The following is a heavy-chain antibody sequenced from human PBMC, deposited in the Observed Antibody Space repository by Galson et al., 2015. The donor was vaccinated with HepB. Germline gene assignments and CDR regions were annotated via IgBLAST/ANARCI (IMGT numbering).Heavy chain of an antibody. D-gene: IGHD1-1*01. CDR2: ISAYSGNT. V-gene: IGHV1-18*01. Sequence: SVKVSCKASGYTFTSFGITWVRQAPGQGLEWVGWISAYSGNTNYAQNLQGRVTMTTDTSTSTAYMELRSLRADDTAVYYCARMKVAGNCDPGPCFYYYYMYVWGKGTTVTVSS. CDR3: ARMKVAGNCDPGPCFYYYYMYV. J-gene: IGHJ6*03. CDR1: GYTFTSFG.